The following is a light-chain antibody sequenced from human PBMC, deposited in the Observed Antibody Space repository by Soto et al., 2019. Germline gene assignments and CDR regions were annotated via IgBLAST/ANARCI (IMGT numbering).Light chain of an antibody. CDR3: QKYNSAPRA. CDR2: DAS. V-gene: IGKV1-27*01. CDR1: QGISNF. Sequence: DIQMTQSPPSLSASVGDRVTITCRASQGISNFLAWYQQKPGKVPKLLIYDASTLQSGVPSRFSGSGSGTDFTLTISSLQPEDVATYYCQKYNSAPRAFGQGTKVEIK. J-gene: IGKJ1*01.